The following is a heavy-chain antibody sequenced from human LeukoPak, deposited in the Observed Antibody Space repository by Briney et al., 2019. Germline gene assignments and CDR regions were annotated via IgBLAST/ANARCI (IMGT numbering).Heavy chain of an antibody. J-gene: IGHJ4*02. CDR2: MSYDGTKE. D-gene: IGHD3-9*01. CDR3: ARDSYGSLTGFDY. Sequence: GGSLRLSCAASGFTFSSYGLHWVRQAPGKGLEWVAFMSYDGTKESYADSVKGRFTIPRDNAKNSVYLQMNSLTAEDTAVYYCARDSYGSLTGFDYWGQGTLVTVSS. V-gene: IGHV3-30*03. CDR1: GFTFSSYG.